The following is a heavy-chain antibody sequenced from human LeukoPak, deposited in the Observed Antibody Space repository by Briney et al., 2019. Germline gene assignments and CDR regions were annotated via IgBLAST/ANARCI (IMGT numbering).Heavy chain of an antibody. J-gene: IGHJ4*02. CDR1: GGSISSSSYY. V-gene: IGHV4-39*01. D-gene: IGHD3-22*01. Sequence: PSETLSLTCTVSGGSISSSSYYWGWIRQPPGKGLEWIGSIYYSGSTYYNPSLKSRVTISVDTSKNQFSLKLSSVTAADTAVYYCARRYYDSSGCYHDFDYWGQGTLVTVSS. CDR2: IYYSGST. CDR3: ARRYYDSSGCYHDFDY.